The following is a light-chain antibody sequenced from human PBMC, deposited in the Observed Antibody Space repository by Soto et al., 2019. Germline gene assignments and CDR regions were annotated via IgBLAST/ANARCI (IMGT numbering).Light chain of an antibody. CDR3: QQYYSTPLT. CDR1: RWLLSSSNNRNY. CDR2: WAS. V-gene: IGKV4-1*01. Sequence: TQPQISLAVSLCVTAPINGKFSRWLLSSSNNRNYLAWYQQKPGKPPKLLIYWASTLESGVPARFSGSGSGTDFTLTISSLQAEDVAVYYCQQYYSTPLTFGGRSMADVK. J-gene: IGKJ4*01.